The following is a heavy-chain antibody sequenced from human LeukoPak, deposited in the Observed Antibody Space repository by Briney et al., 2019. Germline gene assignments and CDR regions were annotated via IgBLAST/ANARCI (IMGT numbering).Heavy chain of an antibody. D-gene: IGHD6-13*01. V-gene: IGHV1-8*02. CDR2: MNPNSGNT. CDR1: GYTFTSYD. Sequence: ASVKVSCKASGYTFTSYDINWVRQATGQGLEWMGWMNPNSGNTGYAQKFQGRVTMTTDTSTSTAYMELRSLRSEDTAVYYCARAASSSRESPVDYWGQGTLVTVSS. J-gene: IGHJ4*02. CDR3: ARAASSSRESPVDY.